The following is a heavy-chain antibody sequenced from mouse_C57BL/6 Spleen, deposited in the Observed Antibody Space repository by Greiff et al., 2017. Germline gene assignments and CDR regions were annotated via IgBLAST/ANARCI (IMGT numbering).Heavy chain of an antibody. D-gene: IGHD2-5*01. V-gene: IGHV5-4*03. J-gene: IGHJ1*03. CDR2: ISDGGSYT. CDR3: ARKSNNWYFDV. CDR1: GFTFSSYA. Sequence: EVMLVESGGGLVKPGGSLKLSCAASGFTFSSYAMSWVRQTPEQRLEWVATISDGGSYTYYPDNVKGRFTISRDNAKSNLYLQMSHLKSEDTAVYYCARKSNNWYFDVWGTGTTVTVSS.